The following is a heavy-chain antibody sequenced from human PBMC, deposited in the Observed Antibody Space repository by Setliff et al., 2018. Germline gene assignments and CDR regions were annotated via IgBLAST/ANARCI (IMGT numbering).Heavy chain of an antibody. CDR2: ISTYTGNT. CDR3: SRLVRYCTRTTCQRASGAEL. D-gene: IGHD2-2*01. V-gene: IGHV1-18*01. Sequence: ASVKVSCKASGYTFSSYGIIWVRQAPGQGLEWMGWISTYTGNTNYAQKLQGRVTMTTDTSTSTAYLELRSLTSDDTAVYYCSRLVRYCTRTTCQRASGAELWGQGSLVTVSS. CDR1: GYTFSSYG. J-gene: IGHJ4*02.